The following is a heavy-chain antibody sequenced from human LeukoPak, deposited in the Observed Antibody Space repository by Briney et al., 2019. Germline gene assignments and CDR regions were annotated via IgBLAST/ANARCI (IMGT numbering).Heavy chain of an antibody. CDR3: ARSWDARLNFDY. Sequence: GGSLRLSCAASGFTFSSYAMNWVRQSPGKGLEWVSVIYSGGNTYYADSVKGRLTISRDNSKNTVNLQMNDLRAEDTAVYYCARSWDARLNFDYWGQGTLVTVSS. D-gene: IGHD1-26*01. J-gene: IGHJ4*02. V-gene: IGHV3-66*02. CDR1: GFTFSSYA. CDR2: IYSGGNT.